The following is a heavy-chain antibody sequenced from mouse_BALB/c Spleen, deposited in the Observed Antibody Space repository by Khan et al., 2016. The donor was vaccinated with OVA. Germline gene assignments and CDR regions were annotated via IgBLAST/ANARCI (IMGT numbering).Heavy chain of an antibody. CDR1: GYTFTSSW. CDR3: ARDRIDY. V-gene: IGHV1-7*01. J-gene: IGHJ2*01. Sequence: QVQLKQSGAELAKPGASVKMSCKASGYTFTSSWMHWIKQRPGQGLEWIGYINPTSGYTNYNQKFKDKATLTADKSSSTAYMQLSSLTSDDSAVYYCARDRIDYWGQGTAVTVSS. CDR2: INPTSGYT.